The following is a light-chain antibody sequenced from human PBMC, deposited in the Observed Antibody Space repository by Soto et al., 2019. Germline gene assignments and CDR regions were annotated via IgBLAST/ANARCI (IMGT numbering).Light chain of an antibody. CDR1: QNVRSY. Sequence: DTQMTQSPSSLSASVGDRVTITCRASQNVRSYVNWYQQIPGKAPKLLIYETSTLHSGVPSTFSGDGYGTHFTLSISSLHTEDFATYYSQQTFSTPRTFGQGTKV. CDR3: QQTFSTPRT. V-gene: IGKV1-39*01. J-gene: IGKJ1*01. CDR2: ETS.